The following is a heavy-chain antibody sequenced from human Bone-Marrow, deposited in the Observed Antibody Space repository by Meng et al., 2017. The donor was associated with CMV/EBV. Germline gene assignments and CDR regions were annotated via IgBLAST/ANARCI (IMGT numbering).Heavy chain of an antibody. D-gene: IGHD6-13*01. CDR2: INPNSGGT. CDR1: GYTFTGYY. Sequence: ASVKVSCKASGYTFTGYYIHWVRQAPGQGLEWMGWINPNSGGTSYAQKFQGRVTMTRDTSISTAYMELSRLRSDDTAVYYCARDLGQQLVQGLLNWFDPWGQGTLVTVSS. CDR3: ARDLGQQLVQGLLNWFDP. V-gene: IGHV1-2*02. J-gene: IGHJ5*02.